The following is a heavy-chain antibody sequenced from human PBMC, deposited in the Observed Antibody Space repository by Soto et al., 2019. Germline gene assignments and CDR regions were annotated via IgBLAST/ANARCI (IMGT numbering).Heavy chain of an antibody. Sequence: QVQLVQSGAEVKKPGSSVKVSCKASGGTFSSYTISWVRQAPGQGLEWMGRIIPILGIANYAQKFQGRVTITVDKSTSKAYMELSSLRSEDTAVYYCASTNSSSWFAYYFQHWGQGTLVTVSS. CDR1: GGTFSSYT. CDR2: IIPILGIA. J-gene: IGHJ1*01. D-gene: IGHD6-13*01. CDR3: ASTNSSSWFAYYFQH. V-gene: IGHV1-69*02.